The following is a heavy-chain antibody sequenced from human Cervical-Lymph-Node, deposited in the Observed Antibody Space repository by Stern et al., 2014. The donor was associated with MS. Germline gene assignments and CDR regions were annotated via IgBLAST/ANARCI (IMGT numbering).Heavy chain of an antibody. CDR2: IIPIFDTP. CDR3: VLPSKVTTAAFDV. V-gene: IGHV1-69*14. D-gene: IGHD4-17*01. CDR1: GGTFTSFS. Sequence: QDQLVQSGAEVKKPGSSVNVSCKASGGTFTSFSINWVRQVPGPSLEWMGGIIPIFDTPNLAQKFQGRVTITADSSTSTVYMALNSLRSDDTAVYYCVLPSKVTTAAFDVWGRGTMVTVSS. J-gene: IGHJ3*01.